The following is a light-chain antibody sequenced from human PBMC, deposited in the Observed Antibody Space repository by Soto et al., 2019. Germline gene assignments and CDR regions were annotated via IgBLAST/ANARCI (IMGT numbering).Light chain of an antibody. V-gene: IGLV2-8*01. CDR3: SSYAGSNTVV. J-gene: IGLJ2*01. CDR2: EVT. CDR1: SSDVGGYNY. Sequence: QSALTQPASVSGSPGQSITISCTGTSSDVGGYNYVSWYQQHPGKAPKLIIFEVTKRPSGVPDRFSGSKSGNTASLTVSGLQAEDEADYYCSSYAGSNTVVFGGRTKLTVL.